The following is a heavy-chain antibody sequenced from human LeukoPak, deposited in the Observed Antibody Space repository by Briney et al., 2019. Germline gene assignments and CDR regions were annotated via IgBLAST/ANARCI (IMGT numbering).Heavy chain of an antibody. Sequence: GGSLRLSCAASGFTFSSYGMHWVRQAPGKGLEWVAVISYDGSNKYYADSVKGRFTISRDNSKNTLYLQMNSLRAEDTAVYYCARDPHIVVVVAANFDYWGQGTLVTVSS. CDR1: GFTFSSYG. CDR2: ISYDGSNK. J-gene: IGHJ4*02. CDR3: ARDPHIVVVVAANFDY. V-gene: IGHV3-30*19. D-gene: IGHD2-15*01.